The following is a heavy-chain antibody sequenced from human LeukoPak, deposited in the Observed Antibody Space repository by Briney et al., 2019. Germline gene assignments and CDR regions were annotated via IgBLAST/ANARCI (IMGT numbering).Heavy chain of an antibody. CDR1: GGSISRNSYY. CDR2: MYFRGSP. Sequence: PSETLSLTCTVSGGSISRNSYYWGWIRRPPGKGLEWFGSMYFRGSPYYNPSLKSRVTMSVDTSKSQFCLKARSVTAAHTAVYYCARWRTGRTAFDYWGQGTLVTVSS. V-gene: IGHV4-39*01. D-gene: IGHD2-21*02. J-gene: IGHJ4*02. CDR3: ARWRTGRTAFDY.